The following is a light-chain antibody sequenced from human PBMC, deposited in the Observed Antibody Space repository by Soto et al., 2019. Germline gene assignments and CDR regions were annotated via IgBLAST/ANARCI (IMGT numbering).Light chain of an antibody. CDR3: QTWGTGYAV. V-gene: IGLV4-69*01. CDR2: INSDGSH. J-gene: IGLJ7*01. Sequence: QPVLTQSPSASASLGASVKLTCTLSSGHGTYTIAWHQQQPEKGPRYLMNINSDGSHTKGDGIPDRFSGSSSGAERYLTISSLQSEDEADYYCQTWGTGYAVFGGGTQLTVL. CDR1: SGHGTYT.